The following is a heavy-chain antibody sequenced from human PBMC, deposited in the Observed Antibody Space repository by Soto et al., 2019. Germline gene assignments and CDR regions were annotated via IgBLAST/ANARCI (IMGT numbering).Heavy chain of an antibody. J-gene: IGHJ4*02. CDR1: GGSIRSYY. CDR3: ARDKITGLFDY. V-gene: IGHV4-34*01. CDR2: INHSGST. Sequence: SETLSLTCTVSGGSIRSYYWTWIRQPPGKGLEWIGEINHSGSTNYNPSLKSRVTISVDTSKNQFSLKLTSVTAADTAVYYCARDKITGLFDYWGQGTLVTVSS. D-gene: IGHD2-8*02.